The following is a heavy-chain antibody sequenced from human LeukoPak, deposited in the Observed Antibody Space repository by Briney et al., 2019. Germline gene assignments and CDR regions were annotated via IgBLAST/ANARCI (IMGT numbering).Heavy chain of an antibody. V-gene: IGHV3-33*01. Sequence: GRSLRLSCAASGFTFSSYGMHWVRQAPGKGLEWVAVIWYDGSNKYYADSVKGRFTISRDNSKNTLYLQMNSLRAEDTAVYYCARGNGDQLNWFDPWGQGTLVTVSS. J-gene: IGHJ5*02. CDR1: GFTFSSYG. CDR2: IWYDGSNK. D-gene: IGHD4-17*01. CDR3: ARGNGDQLNWFDP.